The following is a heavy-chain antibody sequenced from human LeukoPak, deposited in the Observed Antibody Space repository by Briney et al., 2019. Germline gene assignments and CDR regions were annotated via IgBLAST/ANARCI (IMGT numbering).Heavy chain of an antibody. CDR2: IYSGGST. J-gene: IGHJ4*02. D-gene: IGHD3-16*01. CDR1: GFTVSSNY. CDR3: AKDDDYVWGRFEY. V-gene: IGHV3-53*01. Sequence: SGGSLRLSCAASGFTVSSNYMSWVRQAPGKGLEWVSVIYSGGSTYYADSVKGRFTISRDNSKNTLYLQMNSLRAEDTAVYYCAKDDDYVWGRFEYWGQGTLVTVSS.